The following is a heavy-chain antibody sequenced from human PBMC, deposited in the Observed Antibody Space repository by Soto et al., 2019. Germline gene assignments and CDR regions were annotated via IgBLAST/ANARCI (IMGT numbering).Heavy chain of an antibody. CDR3: AKADSNYAGRFSYYYLDV. D-gene: IGHD4-4*01. V-gene: IGHV1-18*04. CDR2: ISAYNGKT. J-gene: IGHJ6*03. CDR1: GYTFSSYG. Sequence: ASVKVSCKASGYTFSSYGIGWVRQAPGQGLEWMGWISAYNGKTHYSQNFQGKVTMTTDTSTSTAYMELRTLRSDDTAVYYCAKADSNYAGRFSYYYLDVWGNGTLVTVSS.